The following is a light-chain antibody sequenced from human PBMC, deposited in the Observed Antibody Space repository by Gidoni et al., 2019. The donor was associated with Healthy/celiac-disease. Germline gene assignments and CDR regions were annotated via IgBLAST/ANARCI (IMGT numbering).Light chain of an antibody. CDR2: EGS. J-gene: IGLJ1*01. V-gene: IGLV2-23*01. CDR1: SSGVGSYNL. CDR3: CSYAGSSTYV. Sequence: QADLTQPAPGVGGPGQAVTISCTGASSGVGSYNLVSWYQQHPGKAPKLMIYEGSKRPSGVSNRFSGSKSGNTASLTISGLQAEDEADYYCCSYAGSSTYVFGTGTKVTVL.